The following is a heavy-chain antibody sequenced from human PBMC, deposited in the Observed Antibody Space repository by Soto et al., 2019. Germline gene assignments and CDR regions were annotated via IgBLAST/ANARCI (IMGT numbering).Heavy chain of an antibody. J-gene: IGHJ2*01. V-gene: IGHV3-33*01. CDR2: IWYDGSNK. CDR3: ARDIAVVTAHWYFDL. Sequence: PVGSLRLSCAASGFTFSSYGMHWVRQAPGKGLEWVAVIWYDGSNKYYADSVKGRFTISRDNSKNTLYLQMNSLRAEDTAVYYCARDIAVVTAHWYFDLWGRGTLVTVSS. CDR1: GFTFSSYG. D-gene: IGHD2-21*02.